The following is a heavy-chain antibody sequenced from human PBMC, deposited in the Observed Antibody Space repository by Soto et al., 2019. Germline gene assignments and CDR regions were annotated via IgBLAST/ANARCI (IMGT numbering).Heavy chain of an antibody. Sequence: GGSLRLSCAASGFTFSSYSMNWVRQAPGKGLEWVSYISSSSTIYYADSVKGRFTISRDNAKNSLYLQMNSLRDEDTAVYYCARGHPLSELGIGAFDIWGQGTMVTVSS. V-gene: IGHV3-48*02. D-gene: IGHD7-27*01. CDR3: ARGHPLSELGIGAFDI. CDR1: GFTFSSYS. J-gene: IGHJ3*02. CDR2: ISSSSTI.